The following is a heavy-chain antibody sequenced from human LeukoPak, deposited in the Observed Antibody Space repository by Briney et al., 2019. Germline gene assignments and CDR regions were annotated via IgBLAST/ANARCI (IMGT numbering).Heavy chain of an antibody. D-gene: IGHD3-16*01. J-gene: IGHJ5*02. CDR2: IYYSGST. CDR3: ARDGNYDSTYVNWFDP. V-gene: IGHV4-59*01. Sequence: SETLSLTCTVSGGSISSYYWSWIRQPPGKGLEWIGYIYYSGSTNYNPSLKSRVTISVDTSKNQFSLKLSSVTAADTAVYYCARDGNYDSTYVNWFDPWGQGTLVTVSS. CDR1: GGSISSYY.